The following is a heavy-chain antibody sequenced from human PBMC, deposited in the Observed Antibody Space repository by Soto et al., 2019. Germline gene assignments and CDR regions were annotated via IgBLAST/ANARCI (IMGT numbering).Heavy chain of an antibody. Sequence: PSETLCLTCAVSGGSISSGGYSWSWIRQPPGKGLEWIGYIYHSGSTYYNPSLKSRVTISVDRSKNQFSLKLSSVTAADTAVYYCASSSNYVWFDYWGQGTLVTVSS. CDR3: ASSSNYVWFDY. CDR2: IYHSGST. J-gene: IGHJ4*02. CDR1: GGSISSGGYS. V-gene: IGHV4-30-2*01. D-gene: IGHD4-4*01.